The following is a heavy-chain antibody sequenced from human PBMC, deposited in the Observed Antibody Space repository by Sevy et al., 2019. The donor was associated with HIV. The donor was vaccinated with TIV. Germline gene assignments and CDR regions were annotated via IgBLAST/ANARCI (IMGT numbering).Heavy chain of an antibody. CDR3: ARFPGRGSWNYGMDV. CDR1: GGSVSSGSYY. J-gene: IGHJ6*02. D-gene: IGHD6-13*01. Sequence: SETLSLTCTVSGGSVSSGSYYWSWIRQPPGKGLEWIGYIYYSGSTNYNPSLKSRVTISVDTSKNQFSLKLSSVTAATTAVYYCARFPGRGSWNYGMDVWGQGTTVTVSS. CDR2: IYYSGST. V-gene: IGHV4-61*01.